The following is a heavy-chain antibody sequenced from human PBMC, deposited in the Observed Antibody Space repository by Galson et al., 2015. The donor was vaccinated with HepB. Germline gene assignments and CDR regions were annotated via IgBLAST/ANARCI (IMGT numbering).Heavy chain of an antibody. Sequence: SLRLSCAASGFTVSSNYMSWVRQAPGKGLEWVSVIYSGGSKYYADSVKGRFTISRDNSKNTLYLQMNSLRAEDTAVYYCARDKRSAVADYYYYYGMDVWGQGTTATVSS. D-gene: IGHD6-19*01. CDR3: ARDKRSAVADYYYYYGMDV. J-gene: IGHJ6*02. V-gene: IGHV3-66*01. CDR2: IYSGGSK. CDR1: GFTVSSNY.